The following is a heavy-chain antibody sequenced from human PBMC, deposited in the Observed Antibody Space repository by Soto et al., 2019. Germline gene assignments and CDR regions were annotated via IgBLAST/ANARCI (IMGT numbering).Heavy chain of an antibody. CDR3: AHSITIFGVVRLGNWFDP. CDR1: GFSLSTSGVG. D-gene: IGHD3-3*01. J-gene: IGHJ5*02. V-gene: IGHV2-5*02. CDR2: IYWDDDK. Sequence: QITLKESGPTLVKPTQTLTLTCTFSGFSLSTSGVGVGWIRQPPGKPLKWLALIYWDDDKRYSPSLKSRLTITKDTSKNQVVLTMTNMDPVDTATYYCAHSITIFGVVRLGNWFDPWGQGTLVTVSS.